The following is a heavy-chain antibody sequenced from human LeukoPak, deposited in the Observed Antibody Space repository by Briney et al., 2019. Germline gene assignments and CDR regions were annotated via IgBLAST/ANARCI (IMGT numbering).Heavy chain of an antibody. V-gene: IGHV1-8*02. CDR1: GGTFSSYA. CDR2: MNPNSGNT. J-gene: IGHJ5*02. Sequence: GASVKVSCKASGGTFSSYAISWVRQATGQGLEWMGWMNPNSGNTGYAQKFQGRVTMTRNTSISTAYMELSSLRSEDTAVYYCARERRGGWFDPWGQGTLVTVSS. D-gene: IGHD3-16*01. CDR3: ARERRGGWFDP.